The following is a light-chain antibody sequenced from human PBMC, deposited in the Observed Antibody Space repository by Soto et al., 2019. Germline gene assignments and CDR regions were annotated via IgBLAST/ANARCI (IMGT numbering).Light chain of an antibody. V-gene: IGKV3-20*01. CDR2: GAS. Sequence: IGVSQSPSTLSLSTGERATLSCRAAQSVGTRLAWYQHKTGQAPRLLISGASSRATGIPDRFSGSGSGTDFTLTISRLEPEDFAVYYCQQYGSSPWTFAQGTKVDIK. CDR1: QSVGTR. CDR3: QQYGSSPWT. J-gene: IGKJ1*01.